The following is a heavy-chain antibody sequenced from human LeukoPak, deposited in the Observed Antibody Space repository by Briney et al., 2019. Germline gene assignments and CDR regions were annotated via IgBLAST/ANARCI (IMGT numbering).Heavy chain of an antibody. CDR1: GFTFGTYW. CDR3: AQGSGQFYEY. V-gene: IGHV3-15*01. D-gene: IGHD2-15*01. Sequence: GGSLRLSCAASGFTFGTYWMIWVRQAPGKGLEWVGRIKSKTAGGTTDFAAPVRGRFTISRDDSKNTLYLQMNSLTSEDTAMYYCAQGSGQFYEYWGQGTLVTVSS. CDR2: IKSKTAGGTT. J-gene: IGHJ4*02.